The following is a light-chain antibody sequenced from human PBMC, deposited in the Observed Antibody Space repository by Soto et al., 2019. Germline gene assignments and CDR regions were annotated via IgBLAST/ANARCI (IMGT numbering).Light chain of an antibody. CDR2: GAS. CDR1: QSVPSR. V-gene: IGKV3-15*01. CDR3: QQYSSLPPIT. J-gene: IGKJ5*01. Sequence: IVVTQSPSTLSVSPGEGVTLSCRASQSVPSRIAWYQQKPGQAPSLLIYGASTRATGVPDRFSGTGSGTEFTLTISSLKSEDSAVYYCQQYSSLPPITSGQGTRLEIK.